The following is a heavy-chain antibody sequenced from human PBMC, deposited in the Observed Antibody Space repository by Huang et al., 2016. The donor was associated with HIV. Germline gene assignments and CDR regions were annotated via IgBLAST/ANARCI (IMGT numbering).Heavy chain of an antibody. Sequence: QVQLRQWGAGLVKPSETLSLTCAVYGGSFSGSYWTWIRKSPEKGLEWIGEINQIGNNNYQPSMKGRVTISKDTAKNQFSLQLTSVAAADTGVYFCAREKAADSAWYGVYYFDYWGEGALVTVTS. CDR3: AREKAADSAWYGVYYFDY. CDR2: INQIGNN. V-gene: IGHV4-34*01. D-gene: IGHD6-19*01. J-gene: IGHJ4*02. CDR1: GGSFSGSY.